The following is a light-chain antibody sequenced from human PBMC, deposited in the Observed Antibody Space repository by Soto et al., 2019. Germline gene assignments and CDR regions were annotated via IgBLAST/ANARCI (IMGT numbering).Light chain of an antibody. J-gene: IGLJ7*01. V-gene: IGLV2-14*01. Sequence: QSVLTQPASVSGSPGQSITISCTGTSSDVGGYNYVSWYQQHPGKAPKLIISEVSNRPSGVSARFSGSKSGNTASLTISGLQPEDEADYYCTSYTSAISHVLFGGGTQLTVL. CDR2: EVS. CDR3: TSYTSAISHVL. CDR1: SSDVGGYNY.